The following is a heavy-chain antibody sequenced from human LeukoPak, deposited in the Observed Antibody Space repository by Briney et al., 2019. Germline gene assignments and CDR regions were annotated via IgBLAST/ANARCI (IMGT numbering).Heavy chain of an antibody. CDR2: ISHDGSNK. CDR1: GFTFSSYG. CDR3: AEEGYYGSGSFPDS. V-gene: IGHV3-30*18. J-gene: IGHJ4*02. D-gene: IGHD3-10*01. Sequence: PGGSLRLSCEASGFTFSSYGMHWVRRAPGKGLEWMTVISHDGSNKYYVDSVKGRFTISRDNSKSTLYLQMNSLRVEDTAVYYCAEEGYYGSGSFPDSWGQGTLVTVSS.